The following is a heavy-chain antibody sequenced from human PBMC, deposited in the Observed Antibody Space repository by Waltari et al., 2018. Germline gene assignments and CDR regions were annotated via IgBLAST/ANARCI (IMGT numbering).Heavy chain of an antibody. D-gene: IGHD2-15*01. CDR1: GFTFGSYS. Sequence: EVQLVESGGGLVQPGGSLRLLCADYGFTFGSYSMNWVRQATGKGFDLVSYISSSSSTIYYADSVKGRFTISRDNAKNSLYLQMNSLRAEDTAVYYCASRWPNWGQGTLVTVSS. V-gene: IGHV3-48*04. J-gene: IGHJ4*02. CDR2: ISSSSSTI. CDR3: ASRWPN.